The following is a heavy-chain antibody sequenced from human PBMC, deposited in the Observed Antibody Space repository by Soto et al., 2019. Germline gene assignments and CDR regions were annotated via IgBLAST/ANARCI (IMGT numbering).Heavy chain of an antibody. J-gene: IGHJ4*02. CDR3: DSGWGFTDFDF. V-gene: IGHV3-15*01. D-gene: IGHD2-21*01. CDR2: IKSEIAGGTI. Sequence: EAQLVEDGGGLVKPGESLRLSCAASGFTFRNAWMSWVRQAPGKGLEWVGRIKSEIAGGTIDYAAPVKGRFTISRADSNNVVYLQMDSLKTEDTAVYYCDSGWGFTDFDFWAQGTLVTVSS. CDR1: GFTFRNAW.